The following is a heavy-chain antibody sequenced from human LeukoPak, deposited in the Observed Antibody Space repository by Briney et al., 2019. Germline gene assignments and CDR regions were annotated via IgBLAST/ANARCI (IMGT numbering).Heavy chain of an antibody. J-gene: IGHJ4*02. CDR1: GYSFTGYW. V-gene: IGHV5-51*01. CDR2: IYPGDSDI. Sequence: GESLKISCKGSGYSFTGYWIGWVRQMPGKGLGWIGIIYPGDSDIRYSTSFQGQVTISADKSISTAYLQWSSLKASDTAMYYCARARYCSGGSCYAEYWGQGTLVTVSS. CDR3: ARARYCSGGSCYAEY. D-gene: IGHD2-15*01.